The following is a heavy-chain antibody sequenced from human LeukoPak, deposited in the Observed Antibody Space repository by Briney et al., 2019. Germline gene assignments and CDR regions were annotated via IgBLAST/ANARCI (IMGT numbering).Heavy chain of an antibody. J-gene: IGHJ4*02. CDR2: ISGSGNTI. CDR3: ARGPDYSDSGTYYGY. Sequence: PGGSLRLSCAASGFTFKTYSMNWVRQAPGKGLEWVSYISGSGNTIYYADSVKGRFTISRDVAKNSLYLQLNSLRDEDTAVYFCARGPDYSDSGTYYGYWGQGTLVTVSS. V-gene: IGHV3-48*02. CDR1: GFTFKTYS. D-gene: IGHD3-10*01.